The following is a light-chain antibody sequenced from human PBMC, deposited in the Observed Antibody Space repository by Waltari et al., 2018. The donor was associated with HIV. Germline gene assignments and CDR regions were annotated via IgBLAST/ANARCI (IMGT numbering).Light chain of an antibody. V-gene: IGLV3-25*03. J-gene: IGLJ2*01. Sequence: GDALPKQYAYWYQQKPGQAPVLVIYKDSERPSGIPERFSGSSSGTTVTLTISGVQAEDEADYYCQSADSSGTYLFGGGTKLTVL. CDR1: ALPKQY. CDR2: KDS. CDR3: QSADSSGTYL.